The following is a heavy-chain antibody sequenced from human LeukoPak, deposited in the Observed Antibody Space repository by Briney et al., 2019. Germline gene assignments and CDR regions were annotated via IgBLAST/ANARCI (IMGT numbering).Heavy chain of an antibody. J-gene: IGHJ6*03. CDR1: GGSFSGGDYY. Sequence: PSETLSLTCTVSGGSFSGGDYYWSWLRQPPGTGLEWSGYIYYSGSTYDNPSLKRRVTILVDTSKNQFSLKLSSVTATDTAVYYCARGFRYCSGGSCYSRGIYYYYYMDVWGKGTTVTVSS. CDR2: IYYSGST. V-gene: IGHV4-30-4*08. CDR3: ARGFRYCSGGSCYSRGIYYYYYMDV. D-gene: IGHD2-15*01.